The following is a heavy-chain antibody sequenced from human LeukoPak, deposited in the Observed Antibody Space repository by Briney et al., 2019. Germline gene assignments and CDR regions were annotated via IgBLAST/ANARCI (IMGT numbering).Heavy chain of an antibody. CDR1: GFTFSGYS. Sequence: GSLRLSCTASGFTFSGYSMNWIRQAPGKGLEWVLSFGTRSTSIYHAGSVKGRFAISRDNAKNSLYLQMNSLRAEDTALYYCAREVSEGFDFWGQGTLVTVSS. V-gene: IGHV3-21*01. J-gene: IGHJ4*02. D-gene: IGHD3-22*01. CDR3: AREVSEGFDF. CDR2: FGTRSTSI.